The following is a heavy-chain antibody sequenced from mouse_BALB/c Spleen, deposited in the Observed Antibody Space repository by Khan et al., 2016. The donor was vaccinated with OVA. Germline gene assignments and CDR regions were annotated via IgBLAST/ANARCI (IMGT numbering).Heavy chain of an antibody. Sequence: EVQLVESGGDLVKPCGSLKLSCAASGFTFSSYSMSWVRQTPEKRLEWVTTIISVGDYTYYPPSVKGRITISRDNSKNTFFLQMSSVTSEDTAMYYCARNLAGYFVYWGQGTLVTVSA. V-gene: IGHV5-6*01. CDR3: ARNLAGYFVY. CDR2: IISVGDYT. CDR1: GFTFSSYS. J-gene: IGHJ3*01. D-gene: IGHD1-1*01.